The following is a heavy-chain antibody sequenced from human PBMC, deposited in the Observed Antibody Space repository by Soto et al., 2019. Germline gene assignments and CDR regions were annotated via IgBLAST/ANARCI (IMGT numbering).Heavy chain of an antibody. CDR2: ISAYNGNT. CDR1: GYTFTSYG. Sequence: ASVKFSCKASGYTFTSYGISWVRQDPGQGLDCMGWISAYNGNTNYAQNFQGRVTMTTDTSTSTAYMELRSLSSDDTAIYYCARDTYFASASGYNWIDSWGQGTLVTVSS. D-gene: IGHD3-9*01. J-gene: IGHJ5*01. CDR3: ARDTYFASASGYNWIDS. V-gene: IGHV1-18*01.